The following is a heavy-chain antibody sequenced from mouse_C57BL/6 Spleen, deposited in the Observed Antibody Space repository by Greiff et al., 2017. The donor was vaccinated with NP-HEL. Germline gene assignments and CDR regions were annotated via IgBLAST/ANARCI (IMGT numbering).Heavy chain of an antibody. J-gene: IGHJ4*01. D-gene: IGHD2-13*01. Sequence: EVKLVESGGGLVKPGGSLKLSCAASGFTFSSYAMSWVRQTPEKRLEWVATISDGGSYTYYPDNVKGRFPISRDNAKNNLYLQRSHLKSEDTAMYYCARDDGDPLYAMDDWGQGTSVTVSS. CDR3: ARDDGDPLYAMDD. CDR1: GFTFSSYA. V-gene: IGHV5-4*01. CDR2: ISDGGSYT.